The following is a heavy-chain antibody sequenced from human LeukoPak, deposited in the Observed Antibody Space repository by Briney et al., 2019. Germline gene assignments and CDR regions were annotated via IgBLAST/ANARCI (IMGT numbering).Heavy chain of an antibody. V-gene: IGHV3-74*01. D-gene: IGHD5-18*01. Sequence: GGSLRLSCAASGFTFSSYWMHWVRQAPGKGLVWVSRINSDGSSTSYADSVKGRFTISRDNAKNTLYLQMNSLRAEDTAVYYCARAPGYSYGYRWGQGTLVTVSS. CDR1: GFTFSSYW. CDR3: ARAPGYSYGYR. J-gene: IGHJ4*02. CDR2: INSDGSST.